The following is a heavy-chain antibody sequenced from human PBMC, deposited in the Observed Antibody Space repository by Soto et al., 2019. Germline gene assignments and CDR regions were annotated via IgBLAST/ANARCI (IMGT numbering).Heavy chain of an antibody. Sequence: GGSLRLSCAASGFTLSSYAMSWVRQAPGKGLEWVSAISGSGGSTYYADSVKGRFTISRDNSKNTLYLQMNSLRAEDTAVYYCAKGAYCSGGSCYDYGMDVWGQGTTVTVSS. V-gene: IGHV3-23*01. D-gene: IGHD2-15*01. CDR2: ISGSGGST. CDR1: GFTLSSYA. CDR3: AKGAYCSGGSCYDYGMDV. J-gene: IGHJ6*02.